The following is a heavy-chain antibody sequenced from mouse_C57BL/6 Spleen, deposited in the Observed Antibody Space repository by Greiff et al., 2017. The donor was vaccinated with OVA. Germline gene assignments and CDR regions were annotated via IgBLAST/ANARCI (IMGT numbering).Heavy chain of an antibody. CDR3: ASPITTVGYYAMDD. V-gene: IGHV1-54*01. CDR2: INPGSGGT. D-gene: IGHD1-1*01. CDR1: GYAFTNYL. J-gene: IGHJ4*01. Sequence: VQLQQSGAELVRPGTSVKVSCKASGYAFTNYLIEWVKQRPGQGLEWIGVINPGSGGTNYNEKFKGKATLTADKSSSTAYMQLSSLTSEDSAVYFCASPITTVGYYAMDDWGQGTSVTVSA.